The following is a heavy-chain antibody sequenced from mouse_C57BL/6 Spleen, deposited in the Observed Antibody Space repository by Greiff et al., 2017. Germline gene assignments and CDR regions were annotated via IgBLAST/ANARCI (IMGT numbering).Heavy chain of an antibody. Sequence: QVQLKQPGAELVRPGSSVKLSCKASGYTFTSYWMHWVKQRPIQGLEWIGNIDPSDSETHYNQKFKDKATLTVDKSSSTAYMQLSSLTSEDSAVYYCARSRLGRGYFDVWGTGTTVTVSS. V-gene: IGHV1-52*01. CDR2: IDPSDSET. CDR1: GYTFTSYW. D-gene: IGHD4-1*01. J-gene: IGHJ1*03. CDR3: ARSRLGRGYFDV.